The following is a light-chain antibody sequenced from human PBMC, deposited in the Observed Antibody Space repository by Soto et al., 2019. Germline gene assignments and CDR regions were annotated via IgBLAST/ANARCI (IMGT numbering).Light chain of an antibody. V-gene: IGLV2-8*01. Sequence: QSALTQPPSASGSPGQSVTISCTGTSSDVGGYNYVSWYLQHPGTAPKLLIYEVTKRPSGVPDRFSGSKSGNTASLTVSGLQAEDEADYYCSSYAGRPYYVFGTGTKVTVL. CDR1: SSDVGGYNY. CDR2: EVT. CDR3: SSYAGRPYYV. J-gene: IGLJ1*01.